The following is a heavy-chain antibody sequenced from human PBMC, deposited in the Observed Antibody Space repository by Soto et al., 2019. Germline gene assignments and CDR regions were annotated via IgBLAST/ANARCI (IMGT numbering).Heavy chain of an antibody. D-gene: IGHD6-19*01. CDR3: SSRTSGWYFDY. V-gene: IGHV3-23*01. J-gene: IGHJ4*02. CDR2: ISGSGGST. Sequence: EVQLLESGGGLVQPGGSLRLSCTASGFTFSSYAMNWVRQAPGKGLEWVSVISGSGGSTYYADSVKGRFTISRDNSKTTLDLQMTGLRAEDTAVYYCSSRTSGWYFDYWGQGTLVTVSS. CDR1: GFTFSSYA.